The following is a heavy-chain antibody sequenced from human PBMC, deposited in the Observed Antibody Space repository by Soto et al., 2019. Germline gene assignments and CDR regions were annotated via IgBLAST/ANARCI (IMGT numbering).Heavy chain of an antibody. CDR1: GFTFGSYG. J-gene: IGHJ3*02. CDR2: ISYDGRNK. V-gene: IGHV3-30*04. D-gene: IGHD2-15*01. CDR3: ATLRDIVVVVAAIYAFDI. Sequence: QVQLVESGGGVVQPGRSLRLSCAASGFTFGSYGLHWVRQAPGKGLEWVTAISYDGRNKYYADSVKGRFTISRDNSKNTLYLEMSSLRAEDTAVYYCATLRDIVVVVAAIYAFDIWGQGTMVTVSS.